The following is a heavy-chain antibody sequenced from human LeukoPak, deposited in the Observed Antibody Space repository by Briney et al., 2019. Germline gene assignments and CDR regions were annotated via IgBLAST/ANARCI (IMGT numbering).Heavy chain of an antibody. CDR3: ARGVTGSATYYYYYMDV. V-gene: IGHV3-53*01. D-gene: IGHD2-21*02. CDR2: IYSGGST. Sequence: GGSLRLSCAASGFTVSSNYMSWVRQAPGKGLEWVSVIYSGGSTYYADSVKGRFTISRDNSKNTLYLQMNSLRAEDTAVCYCARGVTGSATYYYYYMDVWGKGTTVTVSS. CDR1: GFTVSSNY. J-gene: IGHJ6*03.